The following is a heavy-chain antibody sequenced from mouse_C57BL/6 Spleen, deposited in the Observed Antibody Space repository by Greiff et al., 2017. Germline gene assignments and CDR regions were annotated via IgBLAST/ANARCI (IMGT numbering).Heavy chain of an antibody. CDR3: TRDTTVVSDY. CDR1: GYTFTDYE. D-gene: IGHD1-1*01. J-gene: IGHJ2*01. CDR2: IDPETGGT. Sequence: QVQLQQSGAELVRPGASVTLSCKASGYTFTDYEMPWVKQTPVHGLEWIGAIDPETGGTAYNQKFKGKAILTADKSSSTAYMELRSLTSEDSAVYYCTRDTTVVSDYWGQGTTLTVSS. V-gene: IGHV1-15*01.